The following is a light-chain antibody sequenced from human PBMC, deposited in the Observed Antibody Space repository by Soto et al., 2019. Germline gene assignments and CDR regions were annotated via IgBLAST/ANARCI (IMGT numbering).Light chain of an antibody. J-gene: IGKJ4*01. CDR3: QHYRTS. CDR1: QSVSSSY. Sequence: EIVLTQSPGTLSLSPGERATLSCRASQSVSSSYLAWYQQKPGQAPRQLIYGASSRATGIPDRFSGSGARTDFTLTITRLEPEDFAVYYCQHYRTSFGGGTRVEIK. CDR2: GAS. V-gene: IGKV3-20*01.